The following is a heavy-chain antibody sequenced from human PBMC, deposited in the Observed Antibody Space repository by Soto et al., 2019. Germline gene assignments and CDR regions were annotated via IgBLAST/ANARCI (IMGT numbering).Heavy chain of an antibody. CDR3: AHKVYHCSCGRCYNYFQD. Sequence: SGPTLVNPTQTLTLTCTFSGFSLSTSGLCVGWIRQPPGNALEWLALIYWDDDKRYSPSLKSRLTVTKDTSKNQVVLKMTNMDPVDTSTYYCAHKVYHCSCGRCYNYFQDWGQ. CDR1: GFSLSTSGLC. CDR2: IYWDDDK. J-gene: IGHJ1*01. V-gene: IGHV2-5*02. D-gene: IGHD2-15*01.